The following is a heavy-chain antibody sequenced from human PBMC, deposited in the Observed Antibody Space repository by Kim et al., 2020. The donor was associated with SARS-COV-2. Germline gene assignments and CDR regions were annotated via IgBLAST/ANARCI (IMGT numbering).Heavy chain of an antibody. CDR3: ANRYFDWSAIDY. V-gene: IGHV3-23*01. Sequence: GGSLRLSCVVSGFSFKSSAMTWVRQAPGEGLEWVAGINSRDGNTYYADSVMGRFTISRDNSKYTVYLQMNSLRAEDTALYFCANRYFDWSAIDYWGLGTQVTVSS. CDR2: INSRDGNT. J-gene: IGHJ4*02. D-gene: IGHD3-9*01. CDR1: GFSFKSSA.